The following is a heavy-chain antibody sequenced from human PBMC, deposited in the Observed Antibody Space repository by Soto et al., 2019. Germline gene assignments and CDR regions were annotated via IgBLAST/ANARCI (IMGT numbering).Heavy chain of an antibody. J-gene: IGHJ6*02. V-gene: IGHV4-61*01. CDR3: ARDYRGIDYSGNSSYYGLDG. Sequence: SETLSLTCTVSGDAVNSTNYYWSWIRQPPGKVLEGIGYIYYSESTNCNPSLKSRVTLSVHTSKNQCSLQLTSVTAADTAVYFCARDYRGIDYSGNSSYYGLDGWGHGTPVTSP. CDR1: GDAVNSTNYY. CDR2: IYYSEST. D-gene: IGHD3-10*01.